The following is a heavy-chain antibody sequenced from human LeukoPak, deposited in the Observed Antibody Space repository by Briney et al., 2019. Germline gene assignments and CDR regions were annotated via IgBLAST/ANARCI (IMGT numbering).Heavy chain of an antibody. Sequence: SETLSLTCAVYGGSFSGYYWSWIRQPPGKGLEWIGYIYYSGSTNYNPSLKSRVTISVDTSKNQFSLKLSSVTAADTAVYYCAREWEDTAMVTDWGQGTLVTVSS. J-gene: IGHJ4*02. CDR2: IYYSGST. V-gene: IGHV4-59*01. CDR3: AREWEDTAMVTD. CDR1: GGSFSGYY. D-gene: IGHD5-18*01.